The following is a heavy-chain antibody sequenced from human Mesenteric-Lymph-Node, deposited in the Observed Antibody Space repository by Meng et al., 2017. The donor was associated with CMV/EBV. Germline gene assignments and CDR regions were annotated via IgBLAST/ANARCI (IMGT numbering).Heavy chain of an antibody. CDR2: IIPILGIA. CDR3: AAARPAYGMDV. CDR1: GYTFTGYY. J-gene: IGHJ6*02. V-gene: IGHV1-69*02. Sequence: SVKVSCKASGYTFTGYYMHWVRQAPGQGLEWMGRIIPILGIANYAQKFQGRVTITADKSTSTAYMELSSLRSEDTAVYYCAAARPAYGMDVWGQGTTVTVSS. D-gene: IGHD6-6*01.